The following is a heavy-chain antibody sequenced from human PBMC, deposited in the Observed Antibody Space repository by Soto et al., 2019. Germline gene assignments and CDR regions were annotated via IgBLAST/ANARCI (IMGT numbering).Heavy chain of an antibody. CDR3: ARLGRITIFGVVTAAPYYFDY. CDR2: IKQDGSEK. D-gene: IGHD3-3*01. CDR1: GFTFSSYW. Sequence: GGSLRLSCAASGFTFSSYWMSWVRQAPGKGLEWVANIKQDGSEKYYVDSVKGRFTISRDNAKNSLYLQMNSLRAEDTAVYYCARLGRITIFGVVTAAPYYFDYWGQGTLVTVSS. V-gene: IGHV3-7*05. J-gene: IGHJ4*02.